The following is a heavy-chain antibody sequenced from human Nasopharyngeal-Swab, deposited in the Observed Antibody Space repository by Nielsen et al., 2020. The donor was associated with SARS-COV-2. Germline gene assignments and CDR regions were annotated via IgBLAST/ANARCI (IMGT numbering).Heavy chain of an antibody. J-gene: IGHJ6*02. Sequence: LSLTCAASGFTFSSYGMNWVRQAPGKGLEWVSSISSSSSYIYYADSVKGRFTISRDNAKNSLYLQMNSLRAEDTAVYYCARDYYGSGSYLYYYYGMDVWGQGTTVTVSS. D-gene: IGHD3-10*01. V-gene: IGHV3-21*01. CDR1: GFTFSSYG. CDR3: ARDYYGSGSYLYYYYGMDV. CDR2: ISSSSSYI.